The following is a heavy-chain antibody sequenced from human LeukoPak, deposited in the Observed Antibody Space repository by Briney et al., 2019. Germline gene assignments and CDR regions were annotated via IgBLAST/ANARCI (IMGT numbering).Heavy chain of an antibody. CDR2: IYYSGST. J-gene: IGHJ4*02. D-gene: IGHD3-22*01. CDR3: ARRTERDYYDSSGYREEIDY. V-gene: IGHV4-59*08. CDR1: GGSISSYY. Sequence: SETLSLTCTVSGGSISSYYWSWIRQPPGKGLEWIGYIYYSGSTNYNPSLKSRVTISVDTSKNQFSLKLSSVTAADTAVYYCARRTERDYYDSSGYREEIDYWGQGTLVTVSS.